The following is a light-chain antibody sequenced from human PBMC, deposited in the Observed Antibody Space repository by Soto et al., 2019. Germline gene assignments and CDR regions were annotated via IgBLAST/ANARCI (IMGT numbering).Light chain of an antibody. CDR1: QTVSSY. V-gene: IGKV3-15*01. CDR2: SAS. J-gene: IGKJ4*01. Sequence: EIVMTQSPATLSVSPGERATLSCRASQTVSSYLAWYQQKPGQAPRLLIYSASTRATGIPARFSGSGSGTEFILTISSLQSEDFAVYSCQQYSKWPLTFGGGTTGDIK. CDR3: QQYSKWPLT.